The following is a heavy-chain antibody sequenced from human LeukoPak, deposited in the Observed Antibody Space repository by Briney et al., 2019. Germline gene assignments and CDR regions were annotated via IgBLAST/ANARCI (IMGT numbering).Heavy chain of an antibody. J-gene: IGHJ4*02. V-gene: IGHV3-23*01. CDR2: IRGSGGST. D-gene: IGHD3-22*01. Sequence: GGSLRLSCAASGFTFSSYAMSWVRQAPGKGLEWVSVIRGSGGSTYYADSVKGRFTISRDNSKDTLYLQMNSLRAEDTAIYYCAKGNSSGYYSPIDYWGQGTLVTVSS. CDR3: AKGNSSGYYSPIDY. CDR1: GFTFSSYA.